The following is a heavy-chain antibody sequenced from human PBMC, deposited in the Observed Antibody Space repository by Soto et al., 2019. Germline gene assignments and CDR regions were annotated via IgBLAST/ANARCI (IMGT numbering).Heavy chain of an antibody. CDR2: IIPIFGTA. J-gene: IGHJ5*02. D-gene: IGHD6-19*01. V-gene: IGHV1-69*01. Sequence: QVQLVQSGAEVKKPGSSVKVSCKASGGTFSSYAISWVRQAPGQGLEWMGGIIPIFGTANYAQKFQGRVTITADESTSTAYMELSSLRSEDTAVYYCARVGEQWLVAGGCPHYNWFDPWGQGTLVTVSS. CDR1: GGTFSSYA. CDR3: ARVGEQWLVAGGCPHYNWFDP.